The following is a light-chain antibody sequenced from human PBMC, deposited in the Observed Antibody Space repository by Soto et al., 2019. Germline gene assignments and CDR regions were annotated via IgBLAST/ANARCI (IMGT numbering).Light chain of an antibody. V-gene: IGKV3-15*01. J-gene: IGKJ2*01. CDR2: GAS. CDR1: QSVTSN. Sequence: EIVMTQSPATLSVSPGGRATLSCRTSQSVTSNLAWYQQTPGQIPRLLIYGASIRATGIPARFSGSGSGTEFTLTISSLQSEDFAVYYCQQYDKWPSYTFGQGTKLEIK. CDR3: QQYDKWPSYT.